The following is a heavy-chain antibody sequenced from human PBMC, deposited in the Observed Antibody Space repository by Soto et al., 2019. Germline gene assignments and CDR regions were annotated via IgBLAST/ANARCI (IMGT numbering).Heavy chain of an antibody. Sequence: ASETLSLTCTVSGVSISSVSLSPNYWGWVRQPPGKGLEYIGSVSYSGSTNYNPSLKSRVSISVDTSENQFSLKPTSVTTADTAVYFCARIPYTSASFDYWGQGALVTVSS. CDR1: GVSISSVSLSPNY. CDR3: ARIPYTSASFDY. CDR2: VSYSGST. V-gene: IGHV4-61*01. D-gene: IGHD3-16*01. J-gene: IGHJ4*02.